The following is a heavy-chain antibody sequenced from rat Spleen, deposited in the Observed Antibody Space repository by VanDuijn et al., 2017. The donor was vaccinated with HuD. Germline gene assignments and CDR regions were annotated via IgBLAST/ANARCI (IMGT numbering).Heavy chain of an antibody. CDR1: GFTFDSFP. D-gene: IGHD1-4*01. CDR2: ITNTGDST. V-gene: IGHV5-46*01. J-gene: IGHJ2*01. Sequence: EVQLVESGGGLVQPGRSMILSCAASGFTFDSFPMAWVRQAPTKGLEWVASITNTGDSTYYLDSVKGRFTSSRNNAKSTLYLQMSSLRSEDTATYYCSPLPGRNLAYWGQGVVVTVSS. CDR3: SPLPGRNLAY.